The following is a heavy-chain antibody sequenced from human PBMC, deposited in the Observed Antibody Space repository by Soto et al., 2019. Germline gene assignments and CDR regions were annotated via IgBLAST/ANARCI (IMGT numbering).Heavy chain of an antibody. CDR2: IYWDDDQ. J-gene: IGHJ5*01. V-gene: IGHV2-5*02. CDR1: GFSFSINGVA. Sequence: QITLKESGPTLVKPTQTLTLTCTFSGFSFSINGVAVGWIRQPPGQALEWLALIYWDDDQRYKPSLKNRLTITKDTSRNQVVLTMTNMDPVDTATYYCAHKRDVSRGFKSWGQGTLVTVSS. CDR3: AHKRDVSRGFKS.